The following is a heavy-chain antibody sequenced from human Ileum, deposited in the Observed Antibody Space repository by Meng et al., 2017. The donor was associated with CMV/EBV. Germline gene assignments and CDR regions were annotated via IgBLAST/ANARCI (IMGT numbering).Heavy chain of an antibody. CDR2: IRSGSSQT. Sequence: GGSLRLSCAASGFTFSSYSMNWVRQAPGKGLEWVSSIRSGSSQTYYADSVKGRFTISRDNAQNSLSLQMDSLRGEDTAIYYCAEDVRGGASLDGFDVWGRGTMVTVSS. CDR3: AEDVRGGASLDGFDV. V-gene: IGHV3-21*01. J-gene: IGHJ3*01. CDR1: GFTFSSYS. D-gene: IGHD1-26*01.